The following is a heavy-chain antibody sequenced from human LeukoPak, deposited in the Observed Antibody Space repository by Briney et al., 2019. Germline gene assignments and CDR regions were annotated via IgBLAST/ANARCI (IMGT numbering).Heavy chain of an antibody. CDR2: IYTSGST. D-gene: IGHD6-13*01. Sequence: SETLSLTCTVSGGSISSGGYYWSWIRQPAGKGLEWIGRIYTSGSTNYNPSLKSRVTMSVDTSKNQFSLKLSSVTAADTAVYYCARGRYSRKAAAGGHNWFDPWGQGTLVTVSS. CDR1: GGSISSGGYY. V-gene: IGHV4-61*02. J-gene: IGHJ5*02. CDR3: ARGRYSRKAAAGGHNWFDP.